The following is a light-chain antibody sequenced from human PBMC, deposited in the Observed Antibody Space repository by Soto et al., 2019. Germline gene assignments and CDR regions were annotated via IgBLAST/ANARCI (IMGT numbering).Light chain of an antibody. CDR2: DVS. CDR1: SSDVGGYNY. J-gene: IGLJ1*01. Sequence: QSALTQPASVSGSPGQSITISCTGTSSDVGGYNYVSWYQQHPGKAPKLMIYDVSDRPSGVSNRFSGSKSGNTASLTISGLQAEDEADYYCSSYRSSGTDYVFGTGTKVTVL. CDR3: SSYRSSGTDYV. V-gene: IGLV2-14*03.